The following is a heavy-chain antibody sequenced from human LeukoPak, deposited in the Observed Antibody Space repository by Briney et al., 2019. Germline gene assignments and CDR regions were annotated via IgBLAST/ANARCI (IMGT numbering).Heavy chain of an antibody. CDR2: IKSDGKT. J-gene: IGHJ1*01. Sequence: PGGSLRLSCEASGFTFSRYLMHWVRQAPGKGLVWVSRIKSDGKTNYADSVKGRFTISRDNAKNTVSLQMDSLRAEDTGVYYCARAPSEVGGYYPEYFRHWGQGTLVTVSS. D-gene: IGHD3-22*01. CDR1: GFTFSRYL. V-gene: IGHV3-74*01. CDR3: ARAPSEVGGYYPEYFRH.